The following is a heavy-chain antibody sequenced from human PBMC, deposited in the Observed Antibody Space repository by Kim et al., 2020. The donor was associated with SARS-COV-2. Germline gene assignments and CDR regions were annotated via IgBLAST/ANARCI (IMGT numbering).Heavy chain of an antibody. J-gene: IGHJ4*02. V-gene: IGHV5-51*01. D-gene: IGHD6-19*01. CDR3: AVPLAGTLGYFHY. Sequence: YRPSFQGQVTISADKSITTAYLQWSSLKASDTAMYYCAVPLAGTLGYFHYWGQGTLVTVSS.